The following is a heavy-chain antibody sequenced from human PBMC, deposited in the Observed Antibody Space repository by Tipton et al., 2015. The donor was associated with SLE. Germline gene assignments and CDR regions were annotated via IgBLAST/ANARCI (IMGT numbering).Heavy chain of an antibody. CDR3: AREPPITGTPFDY. CDR2: INSDGSST. V-gene: IGHV3-74*01. D-gene: IGHD1-20*01. CDR1: GFTFSSYW. Sequence: SLRLSCVASGFTFSSYWMHWVRQAPGKGLVWVSRINSDGSSTNYADSVKGRFTISRDNAKNTLYLQMNSLRAEDTAVYYCAREPPITGTPFDYWGQGTLVTVSS. J-gene: IGHJ4*02.